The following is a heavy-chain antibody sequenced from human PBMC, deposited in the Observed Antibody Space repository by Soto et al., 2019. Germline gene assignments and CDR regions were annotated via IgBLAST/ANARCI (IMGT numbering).Heavy chain of an antibody. Sequence: SETLSLTCTVSGGSISSGGYYWSWSRQHPGKGLEWIGYIYYSGSTYYNPSLKSRVTISVDTSKNQFPLKLSSVTAADTAVYYCARDYYDSSGFGYFQHWGQGTLVTVSS. J-gene: IGHJ1*01. V-gene: IGHV4-31*03. CDR3: ARDYYDSSGFGYFQH. D-gene: IGHD3-22*01. CDR1: GGSISSGGYY. CDR2: IYYSGST.